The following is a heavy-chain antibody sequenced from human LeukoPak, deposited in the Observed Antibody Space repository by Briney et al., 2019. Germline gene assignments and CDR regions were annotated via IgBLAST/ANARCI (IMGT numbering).Heavy chain of an antibody. V-gene: IGHV1-69*01. CDR3: ARVFGRNWFDP. J-gene: IGHJ5*02. CDR1: GGTVSSYA. CDR2: IIPIFGTA. Sequence: SVKVSCKSSGGTVSSYAIIWVRQAPGQGLEWMGGIIPIFGTANYAQKFQGRVTITADESTSTAYMELSSLRSEDTAVYYCARVFGRNWFDPWGQGTLVTVSS. D-gene: IGHD3-10*02.